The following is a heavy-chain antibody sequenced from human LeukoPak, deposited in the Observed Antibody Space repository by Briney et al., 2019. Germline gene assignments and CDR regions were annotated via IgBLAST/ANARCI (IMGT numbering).Heavy chain of an antibody. J-gene: IGHJ3*02. CDR3: AREGNVYISEAFDI. V-gene: IGHV3-21*01. Sequence: GGSLRLSCAASGLTFSIYSMNWVRLAPGKGLEWVSSIGSSSSSIYYADSVKGRFTISRDNAKNSLYLQMNSLRAEDTAVYYCAREGNVYISEAFDIWGQGTMVTVSS. D-gene: IGHD3-9*01. CDR1: GLTFSIYS. CDR2: IGSSSSSI.